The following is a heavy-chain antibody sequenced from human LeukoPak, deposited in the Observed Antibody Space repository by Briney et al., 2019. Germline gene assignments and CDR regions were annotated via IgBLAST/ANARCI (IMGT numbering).Heavy chain of an antibody. CDR1: GFTFSTYA. J-gene: IGHJ4*02. D-gene: IGHD3-22*01. CDR3: AKDVNSSGYYLGFDY. V-gene: IGHV3-23*01. Sequence: PGGSLRLSCAASGFTFSTYAMSWVRQAPGKGLEWLTTISGGGDKQYADHVKGRFTVSRDDSKNTLYLQMNSLRAEDTALYYCAKDVNSSGYYLGFDYWGQGTLVTVSS. CDR2: ISGGGDK.